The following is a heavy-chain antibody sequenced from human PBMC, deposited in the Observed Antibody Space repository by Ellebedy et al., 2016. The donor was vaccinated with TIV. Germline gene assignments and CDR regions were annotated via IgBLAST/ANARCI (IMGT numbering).Heavy chain of an antibody. J-gene: IGHJ6*02. D-gene: IGHD2-2*01. CDR1: GGPFSSYA. CDR3: ACCIVVVPAAPYYYYGMDV. CDR2: IIPIFGTA. Sequence: SVKVSCXASGGPFSSYAISWVRQAPGQGLEWMGGIIPIFGTANYAQKFQGRVTITADESTSTAYMELSSLRSEDTAVYYCACCIVVVPAAPYYYYGMDVWGQGTTVTVSS. V-gene: IGHV1-69*13.